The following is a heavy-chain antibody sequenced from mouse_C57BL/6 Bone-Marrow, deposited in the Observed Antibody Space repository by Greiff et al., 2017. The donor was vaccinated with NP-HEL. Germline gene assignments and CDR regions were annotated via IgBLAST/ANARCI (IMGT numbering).Heavy chain of an antibody. CDR1: GYTFTEYT. V-gene: IGHV1-62-2*01. CDR3: ARHGGGRLRRGFAY. J-gene: IGHJ3*01. D-gene: IGHD2-4*01. Sequence: VQLKESGAELVKPGASVKLSCKASGYTFTEYTIHWVKQRSGQGLEWIGWFYPGSGSITYNEKFKDKATLTADKSSSTVYMALSRLSSEDSAVYFCARHGGGRLRRGFAYWGQGTLVTVSA. CDR2: FYPGSGSI.